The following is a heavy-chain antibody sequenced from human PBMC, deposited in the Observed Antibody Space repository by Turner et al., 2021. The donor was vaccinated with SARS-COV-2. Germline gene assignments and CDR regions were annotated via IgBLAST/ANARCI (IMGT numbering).Heavy chain of an antibody. CDR2: ISYDGSIK. CDR3: ARGGYFYVDDN. V-gene: IGHV3-30*03. D-gene: IGHD3-10*02. J-gene: IGHJ4*02. CDR1: GFTFRNYG. Sequence: QVQLVESGGGVVQPGRSLRLSCVASGFTFRNYGMHWVRQAPGKGLEWVTIISYDGSIKYYADSVKGRVTISRDNSKNTLYLQMNSLGAEDTAVYYCARGGYFYVDDNWGQGTLVTVSS.